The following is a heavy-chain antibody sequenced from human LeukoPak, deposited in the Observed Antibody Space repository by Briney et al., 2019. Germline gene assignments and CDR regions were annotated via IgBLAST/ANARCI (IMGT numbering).Heavy chain of an antibody. Sequence: GGSLRLSCVATGFPFSSYWMTWVRQAPGKGLEWVANIKQDGSKKSYVDSVKGRFTISRDNAKNSLYLQMNSLRAEDTAIYYCTRVGYIDEGIDYWGQGTLVTVSS. J-gene: IGHJ4*02. CDR2: IKQDGSKK. CDR1: GFPFSSYW. CDR3: TRVGYIDEGIDY. D-gene: IGHD5-24*01. V-gene: IGHV3-7*04.